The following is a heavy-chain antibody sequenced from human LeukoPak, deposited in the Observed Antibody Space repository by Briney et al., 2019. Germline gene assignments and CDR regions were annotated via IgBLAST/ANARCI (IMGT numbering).Heavy chain of an antibody. CDR3: ARDSTLSVWSGWYFDY. CDR2: ISGSGSTI. CDR1: GFTFSSYE. J-gene: IGHJ4*02. Sequence: GGSLRLSCAASGFTFSSYEMNWVRQALGKGLEWVSYISGSGSTIHYADSVKGRFTISRDNAKNSLYLQMNSLRAEDTAVYYCARDSTLSVWSGWYFDYWGQGSLVTVSS. V-gene: IGHV3-48*03. D-gene: IGHD3-3*01.